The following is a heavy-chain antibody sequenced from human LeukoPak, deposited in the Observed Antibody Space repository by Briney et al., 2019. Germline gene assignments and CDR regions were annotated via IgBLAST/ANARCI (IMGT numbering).Heavy chain of an antibody. D-gene: IGHD1-26*01. Sequence: ASVKVSCKASGYPFTSYYINWVRQAPGQGLEWMGWISAYNGDTNYAQNLQGRVTMTTDTSTSTAYMELRSLRSDDTAVYYCARGPKVGLSYFDYWGQGTLVTVSS. CDR2: ISAYNGDT. CDR1: GYPFTSYY. V-gene: IGHV1-18*01. J-gene: IGHJ4*02. CDR3: ARGPKVGLSYFDY.